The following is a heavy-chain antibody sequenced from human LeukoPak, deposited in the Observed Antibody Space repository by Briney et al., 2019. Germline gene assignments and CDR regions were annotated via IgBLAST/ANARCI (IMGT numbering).Heavy chain of an antibody. CDR2: INPNSGGT. V-gene: IGHV1-2*02. J-gene: IGHJ2*01. Sequence: ASVKVSCKASGYTFTGYYMHWVRQAPGQGLEWMGWINPNSGGTNYAQKFQGRVTMTRDTSISTAYMELSSLRSEDTAVYYCTAISRDGYSYWYFDLWGRGTLVTVSS. CDR3: TAISRDGYSYWYFDL. D-gene: IGHD5-24*01. CDR1: GYTFTGYY.